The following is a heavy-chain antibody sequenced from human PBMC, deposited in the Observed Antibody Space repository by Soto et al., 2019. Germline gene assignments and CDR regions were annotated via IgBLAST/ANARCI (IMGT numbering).Heavy chain of an antibody. J-gene: IGHJ4*02. CDR1: GYTFTIYP. V-gene: IGHV1-3*01. Sequence: QVQLVQSGAEVKKPGASVKVSCKASGYTFTIYPIHWVRQAPGQGLEWMGWINPGNGDRDCLQKFQGRLTVSRDTSASTAYMERSSLTSEDTAVYDCARKDYYRSGIYYFDYWGQGTLVTVSS. CDR3: ARKDYYRSGIYYFDY. D-gene: IGHD3-10*01. CDR2: INPGNGDR.